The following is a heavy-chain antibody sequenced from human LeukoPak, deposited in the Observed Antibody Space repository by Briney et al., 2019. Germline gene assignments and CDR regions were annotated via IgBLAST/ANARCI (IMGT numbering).Heavy chain of an antibody. CDR3: AKRGYYDSSGSYAPFDY. CDR1: GFTFSSYA. D-gene: IGHD3-22*01. J-gene: IGHJ4*02. V-gene: IGHV3-23*01. CDR2: FSGGGGGT. Sequence: GSLRPSRAASGFTFSSYAMSWVRQAPGKGLEWVSAFSGGGGGTYYADSVKGRFTITRDNSKNTLYLQMNSLRAEDTAIYYCAKRGYYDSSGSYAPFDYWGQGRLVTVSS.